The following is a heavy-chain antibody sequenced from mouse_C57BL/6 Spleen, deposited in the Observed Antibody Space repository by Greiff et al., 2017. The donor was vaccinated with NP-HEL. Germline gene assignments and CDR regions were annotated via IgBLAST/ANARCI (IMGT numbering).Heavy chain of an antibody. CDR2: IDPENGDT. V-gene: IGHV14-4*01. J-gene: IGHJ4*01. D-gene: IGHD2-4*01. CDR1: GFNIKDDY. Sequence: EVKLQESGAELVRPGASVKLSCTASGFNIKDDYMHWVKQRPEQGLEWIGWIDPENGDTAYASKFQGKATITADTSSNTAYLQLSSLTSVDTAVYYCTTRGLYYDYDERAMDYWGQGTSVTVSS. CDR3: TTRGLYYDYDERAMDY.